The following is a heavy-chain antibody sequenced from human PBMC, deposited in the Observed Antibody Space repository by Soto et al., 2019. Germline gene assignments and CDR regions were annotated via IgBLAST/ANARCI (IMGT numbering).Heavy chain of an antibody. V-gene: IGHV4-30-2*01. CDR1: GGSISSGNYY. Sequence: QLQLQESGSGLVKPSQTLSLTCAVSGGSISSGNYYWSWIRQPPGKGLAWIGFIYHSGTTYYNPTLQSRVTMSADRSGNEFSLRLSSVTAADTAVYFCARSHSELGIGDYVEHWGQGTVLTVSS. D-gene: IGHD2-21*01. CDR3: ARSHSELGIGDYVEH. J-gene: IGHJ4*02. CDR2: IYHSGTT.